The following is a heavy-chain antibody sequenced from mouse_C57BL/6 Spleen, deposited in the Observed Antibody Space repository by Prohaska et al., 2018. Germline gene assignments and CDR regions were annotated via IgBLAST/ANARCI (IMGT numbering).Heavy chain of an antibody. D-gene: IGHD4-1*01. CDR1: GYTFTSSW. J-gene: IGHJ3*01. CDR3: ARAGTDWFAY. V-gene: IGHV1-72*01. Sequence: VLLSCKASGYTFTSSWMHWVKQRPGRGLEWIGRIDPNSGGTKYNEKFKSKATLTVDKPSSTAYMKLSSLTSEDSAVYYCARAGTDWFAYWGQGTLVTVSA. CDR2: IDPNSGGT.